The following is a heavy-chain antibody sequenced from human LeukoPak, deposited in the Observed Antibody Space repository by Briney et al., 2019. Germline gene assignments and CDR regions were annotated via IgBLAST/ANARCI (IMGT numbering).Heavy chain of an antibody. CDR1: GGSFSGYY. V-gene: IGHV4-34*01. CDR2: INHSGST. J-gene: IGHJ4*02. Sequence: SETLSLTCAVYGGSFSGYYWSWIRQPPGKGLEWIGEINHSGSTNYNPSLESRVTISVDTSKNQFSLKLSSVTAADTAVYYCASTNRYSSGKTDYWGQGTLVTVSS. CDR3: ASTNRYSSGKTDY. D-gene: IGHD6-19*01.